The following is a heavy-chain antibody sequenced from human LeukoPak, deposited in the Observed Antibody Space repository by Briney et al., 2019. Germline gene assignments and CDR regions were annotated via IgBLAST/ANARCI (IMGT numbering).Heavy chain of an antibody. J-gene: IGHJ4*02. CDR2: ISSSSSYI. CDR3: ARLDYGDYCHFDY. CDR1: GFTFSSYS. Sequence: GGSLRLSCAASGFTFSSYSMNWVRQAPGKGLEWVSSISSSSSYIYYADSVKGRFTISRDNAKNSLYLQMNSLRAEDTAVYYCARLDYGDYCHFDYWGQGTLVTVSS. D-gene: IGHD4-17*01. V-gene: IGHV3-21*01.